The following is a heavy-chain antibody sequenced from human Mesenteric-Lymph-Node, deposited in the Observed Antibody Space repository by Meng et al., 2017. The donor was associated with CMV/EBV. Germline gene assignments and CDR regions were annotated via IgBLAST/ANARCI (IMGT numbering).Heavy chain of an antibody. Sequence: GGSLRLSCAASGFTFNSYWMTWVRQAPGKGLECVANINPDGSQKYYVDSVKGRFTISRDNAKDSLYLQMNTLRAEDTAMYYCAGQRGDSPFAYWGQGTLVTVSS. J-gene: IGHJ4*02. V-gene: IGHV3-7*01. CDR2: INPDGSQK. CDR3: AGQRGDSPFAY. D-gene: IGHD5-18*01. CDR1: GFTFNSYW.